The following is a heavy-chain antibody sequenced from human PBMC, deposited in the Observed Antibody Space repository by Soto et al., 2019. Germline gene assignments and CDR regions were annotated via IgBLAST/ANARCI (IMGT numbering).Heavy chain of an antibody. V-gene: IGHV6-1*01. D-gene: IGHD1-26*01. CDR1: GDSVSSNSAA. CDR3: ARDGSTREANWFDT. Sequence: SQTLSLTCAISGDSVSSNSAAWNLIRQSPSRGLEWLGRTYYRSNWYNDYAVSVKSRITNNTDTAKNQFSLQLNSVTPEDTAVYYGARDGSTREANWFDTCGQGTRVTVS. CDR2: TYYRSNWYN. J-gene: IGHJ5*02.